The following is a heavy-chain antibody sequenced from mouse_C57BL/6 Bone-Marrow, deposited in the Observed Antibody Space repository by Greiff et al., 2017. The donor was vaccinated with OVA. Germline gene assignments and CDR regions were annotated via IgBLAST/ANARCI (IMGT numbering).Heavy chain of an antibody. V-gene: IGHV5-6*02. CDR1: GFTFSSYG. Sequence: EVNLVESVGDLVKPGGSLKLSCAASGFTFSSYGMSWVRQTPDKRLEWVATISSGGSYTYYPDSVKGRFTISRDNAKNTLYLQMSSLKSEDTAMYYCARRKVITTVVAPVGYWGQGTTLTVSS. CDR3: ARRKVITTVVAPVGY. D-gene: IGHD1-1*01. J-gene: IGHJ2*01. CDR2: ISSGGSYT.